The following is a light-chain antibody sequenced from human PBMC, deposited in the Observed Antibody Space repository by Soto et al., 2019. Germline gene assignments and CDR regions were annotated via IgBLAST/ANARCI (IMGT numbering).Light chain of an antibody. J-gene: IGLJ2*01. CDR3: SSYTSSSTSVV. CDR2: DVS. V-gene: IGLV2-14*01. CDR1: SSDVGGYNY. Sequence: QSALTQPASVSGSPVQSITISCTGTSSDVGGYNYVSWYQQHPGKAPKLMIYDVSNRPSGVSNRFSGSKSGNTASLTISGLQAEDEADYYCSSYTSSSTSVVFGGGTKVTVL.